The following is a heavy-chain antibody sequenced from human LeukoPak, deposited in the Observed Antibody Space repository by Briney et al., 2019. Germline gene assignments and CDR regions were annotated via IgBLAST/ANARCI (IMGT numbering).Heavy chain of an antibody. CDR2: IWYDGSNK. D-gene: IGHD2-15*01. V-gene: IGHV3-33*01. Sequence: QVQLVESGGGVVQPGRSLRLSCAASGFTFSSYGMHWVRQAPGKGLEWVAVIWYDGSNKYYADSVKGRFTISRDNSKNTLYLQMNSLRAEDTAVYYCARTVGYCSGGSCYSWFDPWGQGTLVTVSS. CDR1: GFTFSSYG. CDR3: ARTVGYCSGGSCYSWFDP. J-gene: IGHJ5*02.